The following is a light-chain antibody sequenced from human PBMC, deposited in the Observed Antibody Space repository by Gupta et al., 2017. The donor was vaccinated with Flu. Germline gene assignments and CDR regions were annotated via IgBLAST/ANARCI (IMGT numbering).Light chain of an antibody. CDR2: YDD. CDR1: SSNIGSNA. CDR3: AAWDDSLNGLV. Sequence: QSVLTQPPSVSEAPRQRVTISCSGSSSNIGSNAVNWYQQLPGKAPKLLIYYDDLLPSGISDRFSGSKSGTSASLAISGLQSEDEADYYCAAWDDSLNGLVFGGGTKLNVL. V-gene: IGLV1-36*01. J-gene: IGLJ2*01.